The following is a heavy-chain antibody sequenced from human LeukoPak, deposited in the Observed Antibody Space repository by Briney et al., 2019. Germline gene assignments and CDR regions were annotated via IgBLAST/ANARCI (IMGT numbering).Heavy chain of an antibody. V-gene: IGHV1-46*01. CDR3: ARAFCTNGVCFIFDS. Sequence: ASVKVSCKASGYTFTNYYIHWVRQAPGQGLEWMGIIHPSSSNTEPHAQKFQGRVTLTRDTSASTVYMELSSLRSEDTAIYYCARAFCTNGVCFIFDSWGQGTLVTVSS. D-gene: IGHD2-8*01. CDR2: IHPSSSNT. CDR1: GYTFTNYY. J-gene: IGHJ4*02.